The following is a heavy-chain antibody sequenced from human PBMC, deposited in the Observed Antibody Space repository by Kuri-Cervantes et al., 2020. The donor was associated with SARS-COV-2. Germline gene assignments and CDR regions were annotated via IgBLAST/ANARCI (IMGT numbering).Heavy chain of an antibody. Sequence: GGSLRLSCAASGFTFSSYWMSWVRQAPGKGLEWVANIKQDGSEKYYVDSVKGRFTISRDNAKNSLYLQMNSLRAEDTAVYYCAKPATVTTRYWFDPWGQGTLVTVSS. CDR2: IKQDGSEK. CDR1: GFTFSSYW. J-gene: IGHJ5*02. V-gene: IGHV3-7*01. CDR3: AKPATVTTRYWFDP. D-gene: IGHD4-11*01.